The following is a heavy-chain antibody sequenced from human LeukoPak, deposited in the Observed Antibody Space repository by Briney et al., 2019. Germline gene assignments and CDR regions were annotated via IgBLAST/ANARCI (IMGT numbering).Heavy chain of an antibody. D-gene: IGHD6-19*01. Sequence: GGSLSLSCAASGFTVSSYSMNWVRQPPGKGLEWVSYIISSSSITYYADSVKGRFTISRDNAKNSLYLQMNSLRDEDTAVYYCARAYSSGYPGGFDPWGQGTLVTVSS. V-gene: IGHV3-48*02. CDR3: ARAYSSGYPGGFDP. CDR1: GFTVSSYS. J-gene: IGHJ5*02. CDR2: IISSSSIT.